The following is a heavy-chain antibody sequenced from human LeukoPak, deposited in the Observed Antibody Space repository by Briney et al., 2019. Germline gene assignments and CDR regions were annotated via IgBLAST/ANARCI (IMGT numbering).Heavy chain of an antibody. CDR2: ISSSNRYI. CDR3: ARGATNGDYLSPPFDY. V-gene: IGHV3-21*01. D-gene: IGHD4-17*01. Sequence: GGSLRLSCEASGLALSRHSMNWLRQAPGKGLEWVSSISSSNRYIWYGGSLKGRFTTSRDNAKKSLPLQMNSLRADDTALYYCARGATNGDYLSPPFDYWGQGTLVTVSS. J-gene: IGHJ4*02. CDR1: GLALSRHS.